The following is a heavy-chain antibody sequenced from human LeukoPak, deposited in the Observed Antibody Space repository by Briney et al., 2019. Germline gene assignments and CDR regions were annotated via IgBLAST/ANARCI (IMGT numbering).Heavy chain of an antibody. D-gene: IGHD1-26*01. CDR2: ISGNGRDT. J-gene: IGHJ4*02. Sequence: GGSLRLSCAASVYTYKRYAMSWARGARGKGLVWVSAISGNGRDTFYADSVRGRFTISRDNSKNTLYLQMNNLRAEDTAVYYCAKVVNSGNYYYFDYWGQGTLVTVS. CDR3: AKVVNSGNYYYFDY. CDR1: VYTYKRYA. V-gene: IGHV3-23*01.